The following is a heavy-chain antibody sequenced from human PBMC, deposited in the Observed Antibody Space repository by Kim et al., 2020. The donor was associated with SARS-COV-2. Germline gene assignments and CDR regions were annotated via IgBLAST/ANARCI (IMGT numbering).Heavy chain of an antibody. D-gene: IGHD6-13*01. CDR2: TYYGSKWYN. CDR3: ARHRAAAHQHGMDV. Sequence: SQTLSLTCAISGDSVSSNSAVWNWIRQSPSRGLEWLGRTYYGSKWYNDYAVSVKSRITINADTSMNQFSLQLNSVTPEYTAVYYCARHRAAAHQHGMDVGGQGDTVTVSS. CDR1: GDSVSSNSAV. J-gene: IGHJ6*02. V-gene: IGHV6-1*01.